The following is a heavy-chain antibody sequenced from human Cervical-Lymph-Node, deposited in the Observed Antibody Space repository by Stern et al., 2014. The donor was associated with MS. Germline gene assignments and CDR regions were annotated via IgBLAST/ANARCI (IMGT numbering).Heavy chain of an antibody. Sequence: GESGPALVKPTQTLTLTLTFSWFSLTTGGMCVTWIRQPPGKAPEWLGLIDWDGDKYYRTPLRARLTISKDTSKNQVVLTMTNMDPVDTATYYCARIRGTARLIDYWGQGTLVTVSS. V-gene: IGHV2-70*01. J-gene: IGHJ4*02. CDR3: ARIRGTARLIDY. CDR2: IDWDGDK. CDR1: WFSLTTGGMC. D-gene: IGHD6-6*01.